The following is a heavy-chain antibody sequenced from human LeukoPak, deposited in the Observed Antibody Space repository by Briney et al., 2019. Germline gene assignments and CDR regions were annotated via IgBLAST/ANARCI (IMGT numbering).Heavy chain of an antibody. V-gene: IGHV4-4*02. CDR2: IYHSGST. CDR3: ARLPNTIFGGFAWFDP. CDR1: GGSISSSNW. Sequence: SETLSLTCAVSGGSISSSNWWSWVRQPPGKGLEWIGEIYHSGSTNYNPSLKSRVTISVDKSKNQFSLKLSSVTAADTAVYYCARLPNTIFGGFAWFDPWGQGTLVTVSS. D-gene: IGHD3-3*01. J-gene: IGHJ5*02.